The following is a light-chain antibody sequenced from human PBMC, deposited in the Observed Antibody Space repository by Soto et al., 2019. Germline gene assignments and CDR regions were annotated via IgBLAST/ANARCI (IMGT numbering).Light chain of an antibody. V-gene: IGKV1-5*03. J-gene: IGKJ4*01. Sequence: DIQMTQSPSALSASVGDRVTISCRASQSIGSWLAWYQQKPEKAPKLLIFKASGLESGVPSRFSGSGSGTEFTLTISSLQPDDFATYYCQQYNTYPLTFGGGTKVDIK. CDR2: KAS. CDR3: QQYNTYPLT. CDR1: QSIGSW.